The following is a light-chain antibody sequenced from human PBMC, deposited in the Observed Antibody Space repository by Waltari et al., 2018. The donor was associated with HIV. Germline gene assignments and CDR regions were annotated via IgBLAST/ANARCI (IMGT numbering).Light chain of an antibody. Sequence: QSALTQHASVSGSPGQSITISCTGTSRYVGNYTLFSWYQQHPDKAPRLIIYEVNKRPSGISHRFSGSKSANTASLTISGLQAEDEADYYCCSYTSSVTWVFGGGTKLTVL. CDR1: SRYVGNYTL. J-gene: IGLJ3*02. CDR3: CSYTSSVTWV. V-gene: IGLV2-23*02. CDR2: EVN.